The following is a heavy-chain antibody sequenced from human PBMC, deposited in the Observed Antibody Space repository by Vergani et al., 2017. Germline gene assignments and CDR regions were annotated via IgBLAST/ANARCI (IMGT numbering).Heavy chain of an antibody. Sequence: EVQLLESGGGLVQPGGSLRLSCAASGFTFSSYVMSWVRQAPGKGLEWVSRISGPGLSTYYADSVKGRFSISRDNSKNTVFLQMHSLRAEDTAIYYCVKEKIDLGSYFFDSWGHGILVTVSS. CDR3: VKEKIDLGSYFFDS. CDR1: GFTFSSYV. J-gene: IGHJ4*01. V-gene: IGHV3-23*01. CDR2: ISGPGLST. D-gene: IGHD2/OR15-2a*01.